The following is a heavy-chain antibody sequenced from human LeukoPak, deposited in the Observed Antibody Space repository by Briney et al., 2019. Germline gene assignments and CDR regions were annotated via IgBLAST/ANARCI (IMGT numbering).Heavy chain of an antibody. V-gene: IGHV4-39*01. CDR2: IYYSGST. J-gene: IGHJ4*02. D-gene: IGHD3-22*01. CDR1: GGSISSGSYY. Sequence: SETLSLTCTVSGGSISSGSYYWGWIRQPPGKGLEWIGSIYYSGSTYYNPSLKSRVTISVDTSKNQFSLKLSSVTAADTAVYYCARQVVVEYYYDSSGNYFDYWGQGTLVTVSS. CDR3: ARQVVVEYYYDSSGNYFDY.